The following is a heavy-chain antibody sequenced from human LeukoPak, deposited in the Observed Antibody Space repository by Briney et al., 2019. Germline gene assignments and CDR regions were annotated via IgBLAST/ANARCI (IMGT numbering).Heavy chain of an antibody. CDR2: INHSGTT. CDR3: ARGIEDTAMVTVWFDR. Sequence: PSETLSLTCAVYARSFSGYYWSWIRQPPGKGLEWIGEINHSGTTNYNPSLKSRVTISVDTSKNQFSLKLSSVTAADTAVYYCARGIEDTAMVTVWFDRWGQGTLVTVSS. CDR1: ARSFSGYY. J-gene: IGHJ5*02. D-gene: IGHD5-18*01. V-gene: IGHV4-34*01.